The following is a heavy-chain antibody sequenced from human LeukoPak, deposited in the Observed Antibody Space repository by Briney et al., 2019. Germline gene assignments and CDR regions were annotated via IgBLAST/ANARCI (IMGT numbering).Heavy chain of an antibody. CDR3: AREDSSGYYDESFDI. CDR2: ISAYNGNT. D-gene: IGHD3-22*01. CDR1: GYTFTSYG. V-gene: IGHV1-18*01. J-gene: IGHJ3*02. Sequence: ASVKVSCKASGYTFTSYGISWVRQAPGQGLEWMGWISAYNGNTNYAQKLQGRVTMTTDTSTSTAYMELRSLRSDDTAVYYCAREDSSGYYDESFDIWGQGTMVTVSS.